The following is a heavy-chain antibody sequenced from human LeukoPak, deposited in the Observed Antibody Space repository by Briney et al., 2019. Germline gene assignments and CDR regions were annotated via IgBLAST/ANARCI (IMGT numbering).Heavy chain of an antibody. D-gene: IGHD2-2*01. Sequence: PGGSLRLSCAASGFTFSSYAMSWVRQAPGKGLEWVSAISGSGGSTYYADSVKGRFTISRDNSKNTLYLQMNSLRAEDTSVYYCARGGGYCSTPSCYTFDYWGQGTLVTVSS. J-gene: IGHJ4*02. CDR3: ARGGGYCSTPSCYTFDY. CDR2: ISGSGGST. V-gene: IGHV3-23*01. CDR1: GFTFSSYA.